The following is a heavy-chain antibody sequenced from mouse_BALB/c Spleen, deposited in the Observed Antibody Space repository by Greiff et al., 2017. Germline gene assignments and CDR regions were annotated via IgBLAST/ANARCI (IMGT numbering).Heavy chain of an antibody. Sequence: QVHVKQSGAELVKPGASVKLSCKTSGYTFTSYWIQWVKQRPGQGLGWIGEIFPGTGTTYYNEKFKGKATLTIDTSSSTAYMQLSSLTSEDSAVYFCARSGGGYAMDYWGQGTSVTVSS. V-gene: IGHV1S132*01. CDR2: IFPGTGTT. CDR1: GYTFTSYW. CDR3: ARSGGGYAMDY. J-gene: IGHJ4*01.